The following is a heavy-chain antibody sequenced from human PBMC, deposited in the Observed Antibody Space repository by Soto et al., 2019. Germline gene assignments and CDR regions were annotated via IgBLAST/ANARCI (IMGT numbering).Heavy chain of an antibody. J-gene: IGHJ6*01. CDR3: AQNPNEYAGPHYFYGLDV. V-gene: IGHV2-26*01. Sequence: XGPTLANPPYTRPLTCTVSYISLTKARVGVSWIRQPPGKALEWLAHIFSNDEKSYSASLKSRLTISKDTSKSQVVLTMTNVDPVDTATYYCAQNPNEYAGPHYFYGLDVWGQGTPVTVYS. CDR1: YISLTKARVG. CDR2: IFSNDEK.